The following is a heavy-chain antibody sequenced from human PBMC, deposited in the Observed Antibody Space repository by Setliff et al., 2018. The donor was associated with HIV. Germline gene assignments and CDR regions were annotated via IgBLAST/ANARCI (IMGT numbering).Heavy chain of an antibody. J-gene: IGHJ2*01. D-gene: IGHD3-10*01. Sequence: ASVKVSCKASGGTFSNFAFSWVRQAPGQGLEWMGGIIPIFGSTKYAQKFQGRVTISADESTTTTDMELSSLRSEDTAVYYCARDDHYYDSGSYYSDWYFDLWGRGTLVTVSS. CDR2: IIPIFGST. CDR1: GGTFSNFA. V-gene: IGHV1-69*13. CDR3: ARDDHYYDSGSYYSDWYFDL.